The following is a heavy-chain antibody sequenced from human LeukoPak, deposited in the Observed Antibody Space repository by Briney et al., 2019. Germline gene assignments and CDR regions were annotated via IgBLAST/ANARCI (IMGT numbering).Heavy chain of an antibody. D-gene: IGHD3-22*01. V-gene: IGHV1-2*02. Sequence: ASVKVSCKASGYAFTGYYMNWVRQAPGQGLEWMGWINPNSGGTNYAQKFQGRVTMTRDTSISTAYMELSRLRSDDTAVYYCARSESSGYYYGLDYWGQGTLVTVSS. CDR3: ARSESSGYYYGLDY. CDR2: INPNSGGT. J-gene: IGHJ4*02. CDR1: GYAFTGYY.